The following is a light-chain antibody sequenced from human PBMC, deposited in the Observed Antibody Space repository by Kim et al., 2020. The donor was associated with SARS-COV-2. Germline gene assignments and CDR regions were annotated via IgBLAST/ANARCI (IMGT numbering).Light chain of an antibody. CDR1: QSVSNNY. J-gene: IGKJ2*01. V-gene: IGKV3-20*01. CDR3: QQYSNPPYT. CDR2: GAS. Sequence: EIVLTQSPATLSLSPGERVTLSCRASQSVSNNYLACYQQNPGPAPRLLYYGASSSATGLPNSFSGSGSGTDITLTVSRLEPEDVVVYYCQQYSNPPYTFGQGTKLEI.